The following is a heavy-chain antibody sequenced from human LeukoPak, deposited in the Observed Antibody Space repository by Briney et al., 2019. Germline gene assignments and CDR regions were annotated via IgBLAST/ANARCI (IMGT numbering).Heavy chain of an antibody. J-gene: IGHJ6*02. CDR2: ISSSSSTI. Sequence: GGSLRLSCAASGFTFSSYSMNWVRQAPGKGLEWVSYISSSSSTIYYADSVKGRFTISRDNAKNSLYLQMNSLRAEDTAVYYCARVPWMATQKATHYYGMDVWGQGTTVTVSS. D-gene: IGHD5-24*01. CDR3: ARVPWMATQKATHYYGMDV. V-gene: IGHV3-48*04. CDR1: GFTFSSYS.